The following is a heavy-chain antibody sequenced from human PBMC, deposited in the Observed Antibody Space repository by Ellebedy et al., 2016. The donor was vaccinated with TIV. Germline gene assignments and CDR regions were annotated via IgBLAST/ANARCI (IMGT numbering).Heavy chain of an antibody. J-gene: IGHJ3*02. V-gene: IGHV3-23*01. Sequence: GESLKISXAASGFTISNYAMSWVRQAPGKGLEWVSVISGNGGSTDYADSVKGRLTISRDNSKNTLDLQMNSLRAEDTAVYYCAKGYCSSTSCKMGGAFDIWGQGTMVTVSS. D-gene: IGHD2-2*01. CDR2: ISGNGGST. CDR1: GFTISNYA. CDR3: AKGYCSSTSCKMGGAFDI.